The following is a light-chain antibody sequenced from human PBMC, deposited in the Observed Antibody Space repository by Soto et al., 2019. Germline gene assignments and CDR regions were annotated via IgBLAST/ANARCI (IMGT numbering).Light chain of an antibody. V-gene: IGLV2-14*01. CDR3: RSYTSSSTLVV. J-gene: IGLJ1*01. CDR1: SRDVGGYNY. Sequence: QSALTQPASVSGSPGQSITISCTGTSRDVGGYNYVSWYQQHPGKAPKLMIYEVSNRPSGVSSRFSGSKSGNTASLTISGLQAEDEADYYCRSYTSSSTLVVFGTGTKLTVL. CDR2: EVS.